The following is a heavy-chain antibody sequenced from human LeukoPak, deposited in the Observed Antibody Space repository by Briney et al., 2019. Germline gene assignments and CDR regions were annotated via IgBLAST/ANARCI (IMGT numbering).Heavy chain of an antibody. CDR2: FYYSGST. CDR3: ARDVTEYGSGSYYCDY. Sequence: PSETLSLTCTVSGGSISSSSYYWSWLRPPPGKGLEWYGSFYYSGSTYSNPSLKSTVSISVDTTKNPFSLKLSSVTAADTAVYYCARDVTEYGSGSYYCDYWGQGTLVTVSS. J-gene: IGHJ4*02. CDR1: GGSISSSSYY. D-gene: IGHD3-10*01. V-gene: IGHV4-39*02.